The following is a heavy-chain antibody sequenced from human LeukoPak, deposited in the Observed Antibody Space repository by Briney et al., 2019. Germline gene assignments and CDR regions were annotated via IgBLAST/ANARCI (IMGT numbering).Heavy chain of an antibody. D-gene: IGHD3-16*01. CDR2: IKQDGSEK. CDR1: GFTFSSYW. Sequence: SGGSLRLSCAASGFTFSSYWMTWVRQAPGKGLEWVANIKQDGSEKYSVDSVKGRFTISRDNAKNSLYMQMNSLRVEDTAVYYCARVMSASVWRTYGSYYYYYYMDVWGKGTTVTVSS. V-gene: IGHV3-7*01. J-gene: IGHJ6*03. CDR3: ARVMSASVWRTYGSYYYYYYMDV.